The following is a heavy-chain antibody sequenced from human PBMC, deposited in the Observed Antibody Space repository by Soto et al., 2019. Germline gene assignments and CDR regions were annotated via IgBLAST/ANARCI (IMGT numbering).Heavy chain of an antibody. CDR1: GFTFSSYG. Sequence: GGSLRLSCAASGFTFSSYGMHWVHQAPGKGLEWVAVIWYDGSNKYYADSVKGRFTISRDNSKNTLYLQMNSLRAEDTAVYYCARDLGFGELNPPLYYYYGMDVCRQGPTVTVSS. J-gene: IGHJ6*02. CDR2: IWYDGSNK. D-gene: IGHD3-10*01. V-gene: IGHV3-33*01. CDR3: ARDLGFGELNPPLYYYYGMDV.